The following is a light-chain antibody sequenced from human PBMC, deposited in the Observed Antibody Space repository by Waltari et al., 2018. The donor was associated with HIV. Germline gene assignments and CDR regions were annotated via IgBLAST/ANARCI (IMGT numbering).Light chain of an antibody. CDR3: QQYGSSPLFT. CDR1: QSVRSNY. V-gene: IGKV3-20*01. CDR2: GAS. J-gene: IGKJ3*01. Sequence: EIVLTQSPGTLSLSPGERATLSCRASQSVRSNYLAWYQQKPGQAPRLLIYGASSRATGIPDRFSGSGSGTDFTLTISRLEPEDFAVYYCQQYGSSPLFTVGPGTKVDIK.